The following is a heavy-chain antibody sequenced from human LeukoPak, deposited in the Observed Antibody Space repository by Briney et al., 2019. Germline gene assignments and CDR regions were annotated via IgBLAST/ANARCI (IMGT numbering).Heavy chain of an antibody. CDR2: IYYSGST. Sequence: PSETLSLTCTVSGGSISSYYWSWIRQPPGKGLEWIGYIYYSGSTNYNPSLKSRVTISVDTSKNQFSLKLSSVTAADTAVYYCASMIAAAGMGYLDYWGQGILVTVSS. J-gene: IGHJ4*02. CDR3: ASMIAAAGMGYLDY. V-gene: IGHV4-59*01. CDR1: GGSISSYY. D-gene: IGHD6-13*01.